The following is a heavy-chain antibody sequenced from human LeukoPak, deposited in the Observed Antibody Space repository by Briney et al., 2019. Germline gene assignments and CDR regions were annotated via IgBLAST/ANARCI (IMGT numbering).Heavy chain of an antibody. Sequence: SETLSLTCTVSGGHIDSFFWNWIRQPPGKGLEWIGYIDNSGSTKYSPSLKSRITMSRDTSKKQFSLKLTSVTAADTAMYYCARGVGYSYDRGDWFDPWGQGTLVTVSS. J-gene: IGHJ5*02. CDR3: ARGVGYSYDRGDWFDP. CDR2: IDNSGST. CDR1: GGHIDSFF. V-gene: IGHV4-4*08. D-gene: IGHD5-18*01.